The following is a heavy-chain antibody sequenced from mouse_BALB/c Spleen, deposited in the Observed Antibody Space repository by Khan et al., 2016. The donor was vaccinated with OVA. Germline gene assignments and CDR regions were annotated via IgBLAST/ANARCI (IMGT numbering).Heavy chain of an antibody. D-gene: IGHD2-14*01. CDR2: INPSSGYT. CDR3: ARDGAYYRNDGWFAY. V-gene: IGHV1-4*01. Sequence: QVQLQQSGAELARPGASVKMSCKASGYTFTSYTIHWIKQRPGQGLEWIGYINPSSGYTNYNQKFKDKATLTADKSSTTAYMQLSSRTSDDSAVYYCARDGAYYRNDGWFAYWCQGTLVTVSA. CDR1: GYTFTSYT. J-gene: IGHJ3*01.